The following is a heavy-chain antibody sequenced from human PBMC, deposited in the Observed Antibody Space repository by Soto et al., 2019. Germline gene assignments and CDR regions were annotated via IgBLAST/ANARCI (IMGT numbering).Heavy chain of an antibody. D-gene: IGHD5-12*01. CDR1: GGTFSSYA. V-gene: IGHV1-69*13. CDR2: IIPIFGTA. CDR3: ARTPHSGYEKYGMDV. J-gene: IGHJ6*02. Sequence: ASVKVSCKASGGTFSSYAISWVRQAPGQGLEWMGGIIPIFGTANYAQKFQGRVTITADESTSTAYMELSSLRSEDTAVYYCARTPHSGYEKYGMDVWGQGTTVTVSS.